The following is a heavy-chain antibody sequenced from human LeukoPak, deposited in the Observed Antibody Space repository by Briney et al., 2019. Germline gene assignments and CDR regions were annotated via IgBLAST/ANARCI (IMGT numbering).Heavy chain of an antibody. V-gene: IGHV1-3*01. CDR2: INAGNGNT. CDR1: GYTFTGYY. Sequence: ASVKVSCKAFGYTFTGYYMHWVRQAPGQRLEWMGWINAGNGNTKYSQKFQGRVTITRDTSASTAYMELSSLRSEDTAVYYCARAPFDILTGYYCLDYWGQGTLVTVSS. D-gene: IGHD3-9*01. CDR3: ARAPFDILTGYYCLDY. J-gene: IGHJ4*02.